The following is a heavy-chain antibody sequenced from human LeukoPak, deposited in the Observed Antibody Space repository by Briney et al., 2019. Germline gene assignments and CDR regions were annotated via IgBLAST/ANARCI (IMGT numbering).Heavy chain of an antibody. CDR2: IYYTGSS. J-gene: IGHJ5*02. CDR1: GGSFSGYY. CDR3: ARRPITMVRGVRFDP. D-gene: IGHD3-10*01. V-gene: IGHV4-59*12. Sequence: PSETLSLTCAVYGGSFSGYYWSWIRQSPGKGLEWIGYIYYTGSSSYNPSLRSRVTISVDTSKNQFSLKLSSVTAADTAVYYCARRPITMVRGVRFDPWGQGTLVTVSS.